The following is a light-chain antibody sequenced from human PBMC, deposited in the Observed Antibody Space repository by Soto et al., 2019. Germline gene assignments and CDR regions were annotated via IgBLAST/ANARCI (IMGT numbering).Light chain of an antibody. J-gene: IGKJ1*01. CDR3: QQYSSYPT. CDR1: QAIDSW. Sequence: DIQMTQSPSSVSASVGDRVTITCRASQAIDSWLAWYQQKPGEAPKLLIFTGSLLHSGVPPRFSGSGSGTEFTLTISSLQSDDFATYYCQQYSSYPTFGQGTKVDIK. V-gene: IGKV1D-16*01. CDR2: TGS.